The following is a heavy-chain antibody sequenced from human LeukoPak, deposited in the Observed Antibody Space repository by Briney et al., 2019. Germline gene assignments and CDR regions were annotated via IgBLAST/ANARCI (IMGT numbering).Heavy chain of an antibody. Sequence: ASVNVSCKASGGTFSSYAISWVRQAPGQGLEWMGWISAYNGNTNYAQKLQGRVTMTTDTSTSTAYMELRSLRSDDTAVYYCARDGRYNLNYADYWGQGTLVTVSS. D-gene: IGHD1-20*01. CDR1: GGTFSSYA. J-gene: IGHJ4*02. CDR2: ISAYNGNT. CDR3: ARDGRYNLNYADY. V-gene: IGHV1-18*01.